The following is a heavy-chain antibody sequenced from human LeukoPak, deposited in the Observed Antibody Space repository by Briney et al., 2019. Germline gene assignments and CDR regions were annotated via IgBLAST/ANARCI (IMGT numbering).Heavy chain of an antibody. CDR3: ARDPNGNYYDSSGRNHFDY. CDR1: GFTFSSYS. Sequence: PGGSLRLSCAASGFTFSSYSMNWVRQAPGKGLEWVSSISSSSSYIYYADSVKGRFTISRDNAKNSLYLQMNSLRAEDTAVYYCARDPNGNYYDSSGRNHFDYWGQGTLVTVSS. V-gene: IGHV3-21*01. D-gene: IGHD3-22*01. J-gene: IGHJ4*02. CDR2: ISSSSSYI.